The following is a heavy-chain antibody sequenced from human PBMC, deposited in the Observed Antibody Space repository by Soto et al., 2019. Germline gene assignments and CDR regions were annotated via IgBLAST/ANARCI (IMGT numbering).Heavy chain of an antibody. J-gene: IGHJ4*02. D-gene: IGHD4-17*01. CDR2: VWYDGSNK. CDR1: GFTLSSYV. Sequence: GGSLRLSCAASGFTLSSYVMHWVRQAPGKGLEWVAVVWYDGSNKYYADSVKGRFTISRDNSKNTLYLQMDSLRAEDTAVYHCARDSFDYGDYLHYFDYWGQGTLVTVSS. CDR3: ARDSFDYGDYLHYFDY. V-gene: IGHV3-33*01.